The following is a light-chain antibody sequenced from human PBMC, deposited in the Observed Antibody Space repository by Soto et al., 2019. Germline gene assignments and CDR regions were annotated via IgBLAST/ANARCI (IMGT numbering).Light chain of an antibody. CDR1: SSNIGAGYD. Sequence: QSVLTQPPSVSGAPGQRVTISCTGSSSNIGAGYDVHWYQQLPGTAPKLLIYGNSNRPSGVPDRFSGSKSGTSASLAITGLQAEDEADYYCHSYDSSRKVFGGGTTLTVL. CDR3: HSYDSSRKV. CDR2: GNS. J-gene: IGLJ3*02. V-gene: IGLV1-40*01.